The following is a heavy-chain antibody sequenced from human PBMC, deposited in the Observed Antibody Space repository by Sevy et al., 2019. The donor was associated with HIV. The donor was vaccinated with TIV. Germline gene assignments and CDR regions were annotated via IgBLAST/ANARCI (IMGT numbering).Heavy chain of an antibody. D-gene: IGHD6-19*01. CDR2: ISYDGSNK. J-gene: IGHJ5*02. Sequence: GGSLRLSCAASGFIFSSYVMHWVRQAPGKGLEWVAVISYDGSNKYYADSVKGRFTISRDNSKNTLYLQMNSLRAEDTAVFYCARGFTPYSSGWYDFDDWGQGTLVTVSS. CDR1: GFIFSSYV. CDR3: ARGFTPYSSGWYDFDD. V-gene: IGHV3-30-3*01.